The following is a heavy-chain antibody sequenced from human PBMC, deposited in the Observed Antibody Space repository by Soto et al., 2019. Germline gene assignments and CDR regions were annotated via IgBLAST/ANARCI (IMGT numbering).Heavy chain of an antibody. V-gene: IGHV4-59*01. Sequence: SETLSLTCTVSGGSISSYYWSWIRQPPGKGLEWIGYIYYSGSTNYNPSLKSRVTISVDTSKNQFSLKLSSVTAADTAVYYCASSLAGYYRNNWFDPWGQGTLVTVSS. CDR1: GGSISSYY. D-gene: IGHD3-9*01. CDR3: ASSLAGYYRNNWFDP. J-gene: IGHJ5*02. CDR2: IYYSGST.